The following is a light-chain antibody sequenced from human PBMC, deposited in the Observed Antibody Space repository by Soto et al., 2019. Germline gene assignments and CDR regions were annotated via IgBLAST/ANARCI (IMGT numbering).Light chain of an antibody. J-gene: IGLJ2*01. Sequence: QSALTQPASASGSPGQSVTISCTGTSSDVGGYNYVSWYQQHPGKAPKLMIYDVSNRPSGVSNRFSGSKSGNTASLTISGLQAEDEADYYCSSYTGSNTHGFGGGTQLTVL. CDR3: SSYTGSNTHG. V-gene: IGLV2-14*01. CDR2: DVS. CDR1: SSDVGGYNY.